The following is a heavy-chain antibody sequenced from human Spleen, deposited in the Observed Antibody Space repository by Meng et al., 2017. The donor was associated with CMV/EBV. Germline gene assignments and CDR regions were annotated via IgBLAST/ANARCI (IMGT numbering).Heavy chain of an antibody. CDR1: GFSLSTSGVG. CDR3: ALYTSSWTFDS. V-gene: IGHV2-5*01. D-gene: IGHD6-13*01. Sequence: SGPTLVKPTQTLTLTCTFSGFSLSTSGVGVGWIRQPPGKALEWLALIYWNDDKRYNPSLKSRVSITKDTSNGQVVLRMTNMDPVDTATYFCALYTSSWTFDSWGQGTPVTVSS. J-gene: IGHJ4*02. CDR2: IYWNDDK.